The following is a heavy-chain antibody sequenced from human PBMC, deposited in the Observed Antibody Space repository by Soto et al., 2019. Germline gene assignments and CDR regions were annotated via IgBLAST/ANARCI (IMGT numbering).Heavy chain of an antibody. V-gene: IGHV3-7*01. J-gene: IGHJ6*02. CDR2: IKQDESEK. CDR1: GFTFRSYW. CDR3: AREVGVSGGGYFYYGMDV. D-gene: IGHD1-26*01. Sequence: GGSLRLSCAASGFTFRSYWMSWVRQAPGKGLEWVANIKQDESEKYYVDSVKGRYTIPRDNAKNSVYLQLNSLRAEDTAVYYCAREVGVSGGGYFYYGMDVWGQGTTVTVSS.